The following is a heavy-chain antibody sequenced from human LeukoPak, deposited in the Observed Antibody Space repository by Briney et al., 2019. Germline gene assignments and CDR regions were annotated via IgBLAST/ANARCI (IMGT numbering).Heavy chain of an antibody. CDR1: GGSINTNDYY. CDR2: IYYSGST. J-gene: IGHJ4*02. D-gene: IGHD4-23*01. V-gene: IGHV4-61*05. Sequence: SETLSLPCTLSGGSINTNDYYWGWIRQPPGKGLEWIGYIYYSGSTNYNPALKRRVTISVDTSKNQFSLRLSSVTAADTAIYYCARLRSYGGNRGIDYWGQGTLVAVSS. CDR3: ARLRSYGGNRGIDY.